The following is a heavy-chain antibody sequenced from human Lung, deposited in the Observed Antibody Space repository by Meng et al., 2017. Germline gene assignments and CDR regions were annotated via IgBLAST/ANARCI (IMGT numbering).Heavy chain of an antibody. J-gene: IGHJ2*01. CDR3: ARGQKGYFDL. V-gene: IGHV4-30-4*01. CDR1: GGSISSSNYY. CDR2: IYNSGST. Sequence: QVQAQGSGPGLVKPSQTLSLTCTVSGGSISSSNYYWSWIRQPPGKGLEWSGHIYNSGSTYYNPSLKSRITISVDTSKNQFSLKLSSVTAADTAVYYCARGQKGYFDLWGRGTLVTVSS.